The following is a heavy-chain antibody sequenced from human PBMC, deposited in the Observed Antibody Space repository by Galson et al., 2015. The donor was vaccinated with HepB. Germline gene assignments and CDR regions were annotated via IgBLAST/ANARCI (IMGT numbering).Heavy chain of an antibody. J-gene: IGHJ4*02. CDR1: GFTFSDYN. CDR2: VSSDSSTI. V-gene: IGHV3-48*01. CDR3: AREGLVGIIGY. D-gene: IGHD3-10*01. Sequence: SLRLSCAASGFTFSDYNMNWVRQAPGKGLEWVSYVSSDSSTIYYADSVRGRFTISRDNVKNSLYLQMNSLRAEDTAVYYCAREGLVGIIGYWGQGTLVTVSS.